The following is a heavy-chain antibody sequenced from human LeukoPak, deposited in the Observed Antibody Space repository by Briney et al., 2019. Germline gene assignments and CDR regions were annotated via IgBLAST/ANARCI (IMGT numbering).Heavy chain of an antibody. V-gene: IGHV3-23*01. CDR3: ARGRGIVAAGSWFDP. J-gene: IGHJ5*02. CDR2: ISGSGGRT. Sequence: GGSLRLSCAASRFTFSSYAMNWVRQAPGRGLEWVSLISGSGGRTHYADSVKGRFNISRVNSKNTLFLQMNSLRAEDTAIYYCARGRGIVAAGSWFDPWGQGTLVIISS. D-gene: IGHD6-13*01. CDR1: RFTFSSYA.